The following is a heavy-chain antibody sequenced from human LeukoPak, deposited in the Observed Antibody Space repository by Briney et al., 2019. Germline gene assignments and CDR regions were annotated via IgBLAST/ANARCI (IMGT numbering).Heavy chain of an antibody. CDR2: VDAGGGDT. CDR3: GRPTKYWLVRGNGVDV. D-gene: IGHD6-19*01. CDR1: GFSFSGYA. Sequence: GGSLRLSCAASGFSFSGYAMTWVRQAPGKGLEWVSSVDAGGGDTYHSDSVKGRFTISGDNSMNTLYLQMNSLRADDTAVYYCGRPTKYWLVRGNGVDVWGQGTTVTVSS. V-gene: IGHV3-23*01. J-gene: IGHJ6*02.